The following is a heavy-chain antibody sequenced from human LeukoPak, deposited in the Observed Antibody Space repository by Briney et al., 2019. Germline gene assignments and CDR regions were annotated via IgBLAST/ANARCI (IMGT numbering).Heavy chain of an antibody. CDR1: GLSYSDSY. V-gene: IGHV3-23*01. CDR3: ARRVSYGDY. D-gene: IGHD5-18*01. J-gene: IGHJ4*02. CDR2: ISGSGGST. Sequence: GGSLRLSCAASGLSYSDSYMTWIRQAPGKGLEWVSAISGSGGSTYYADSVKGRFTISRDNSKNTLYLQMNSLRAEDTAVYYCARRVSYGDYWGQGTLVTVSS.